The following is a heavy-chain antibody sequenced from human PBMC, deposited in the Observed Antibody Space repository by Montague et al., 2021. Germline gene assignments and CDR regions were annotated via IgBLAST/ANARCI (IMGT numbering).Heavy chain of an antibody. D-gene: IGHD1-26*01. J-gene: IGHJ5*02. CDR3: AVGSESAWELLHH. Sequence: ETLSLTCTVSGDSISSKYFWSWVRQPLGKGLEWIGEIYHGTTSYSPALKGRLTVSMDTSKNQFSLKLSSVTAADTAIYYCAVGSESAWELLHHWGQGILVTVSS. CDR1: GDSISSKYF. V-gene: IGHV4-4*02. CDR2: IYHGTT.